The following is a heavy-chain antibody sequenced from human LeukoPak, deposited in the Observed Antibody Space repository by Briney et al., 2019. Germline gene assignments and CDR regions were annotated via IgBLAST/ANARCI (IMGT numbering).Heavy chain of an antibody. CDR3: AKGFWFGDFRRSVYAMDV. J-gene: IGHJ6*02. V-gene: IGHV1-8*02. D-gene: IGHD3-10*01. CDR2: VHPNSGNT. Sequence: ASVKVSCKASGYTFTNNAINWVRQATGQGLEWMGWVHPNSGNTDYAPEFQGRVTMSMDTSISTAYMEVSSLTSEDTAVYFCAKGFWFGDFRRSVYAMDVWGQGTAVTVSS. CDR1: GYTFTNNA.